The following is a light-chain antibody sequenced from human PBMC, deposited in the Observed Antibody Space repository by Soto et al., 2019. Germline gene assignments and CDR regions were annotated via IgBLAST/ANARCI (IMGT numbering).Light chain of an antibody. J-gene: IGKJ1*01. Sequence: EIVLTQSPGTLSLSPGERATLSCRASQSVSSNYLAWYQQKPGQAPRLLIYGASNRATGIPARFSGSGSGTEFTLTISSLQSEDFAVYYCQQYNNWPQTFGQGTKVDIK. CDR2: GAS. V-gene: IGKV3D-15*01. CDR3: QQYNNWPQT. CDR1: QSVSSN.